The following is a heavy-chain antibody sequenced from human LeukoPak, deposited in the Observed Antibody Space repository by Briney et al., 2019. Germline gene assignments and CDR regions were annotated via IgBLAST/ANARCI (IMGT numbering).Heavy chain of an antibody. CDR3: ARREHGGDNWFDP. CDR2: IIPIFGTA. V-gene: IGHV1-69*13. J-gene: IGHJ5*02. Sequence: GASVKVSCKASGGTFSSYAISWVRQAPGQGLEWMGGIIPIFGTANYAQKFQGRVTITADESTSTAYMELSSLRSEDTAVYYCARREHGGDNWFDPWGQGTLVTVSS. CDR1: GGTFSSYA. D-gene: IGHD3-10*01.